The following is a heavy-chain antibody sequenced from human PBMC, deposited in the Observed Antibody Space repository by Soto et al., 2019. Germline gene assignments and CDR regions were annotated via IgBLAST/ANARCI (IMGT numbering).Heavy chain of an antibody. J-gene: IGHJ4*02. Sequence: QVQLQESGPGLVKPSETLSLTCTVSGGSISSYYWSWIRQPPGKGLEWIGYIYYSGSTNYNPSLTSRVPLSVDTSKTQFSLKLSPVTAAATAAYYCARPWGGEFVYWGQGTLVTVSS. CDR1: GGSISSYY. CDR2: IYYSGST. V-gene: IGHV4-59*08. CDR3: ARPWGGEFVY. D-gene: IGHD3-16*01.